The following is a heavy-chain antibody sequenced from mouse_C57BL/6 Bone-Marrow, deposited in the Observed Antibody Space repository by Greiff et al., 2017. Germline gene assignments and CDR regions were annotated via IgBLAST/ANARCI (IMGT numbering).Heavy chain of an antibody. J-gene: IGHJ4*01. Sequence: EVHLVESGGGLVQSGRSLRLSCATSGFTFSDFYMEWVRQAPGKGLEWIAASRNKANDYTTEYSASVKGRFIVSRDTSQSILYLQMNALRAEDTAIYYCARDDIYDGYAMDYWGQGTSVTVSS. V-gene: IGHV7-1*01. CDR3: ARDDIYDGYAMDY. CDR1: GFTFSDFY. CDR2: SRNKANDYTT. D-gene: IGHD2-3*01.